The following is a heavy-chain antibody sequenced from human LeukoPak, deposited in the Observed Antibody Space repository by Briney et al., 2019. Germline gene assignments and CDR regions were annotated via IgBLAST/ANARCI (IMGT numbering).Heavy chain of an antibody. V-gene: IGHV4-59*12. D-gene: IGHD3-3*01. J-gene: IGHJ4*02. CDR1: GGSISSYY. CDR2: IYYSGST. CDR3: ASHAPSDFWSGYQNPVFDY. Sequence: SETLSLTCTVSGGSISSYYWSWIRQPPGKGLEWIGYIYYSGSTNYNPSLKSRVTISVDTSKNQFSLKLSSVTAADTAVYYCASHAPSDFWSGYQNPVFDYWGQGTLVTVSS.